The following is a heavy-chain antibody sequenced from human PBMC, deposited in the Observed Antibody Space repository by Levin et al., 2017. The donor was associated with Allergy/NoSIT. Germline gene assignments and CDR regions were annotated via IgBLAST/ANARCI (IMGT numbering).Heavy chain of an antibody. CDR3: VRLRLDDSSGWYNAFDI. V-gene: IGHV3-74*01. Sequence: PGGSLRLSCAASGFTFSTYWMHWVRQAPGKGLVWVSRINSDGTNTHHADSVKGRFTISRDNAKNTLYLQMNSLRAEDTAVYYCVRLRLDDSSGWYNAFDIWGRGTRVTVSS. CDR1: GFTFSTYW. D-gene: IGHD6-13*01. J-gene: IGHJ3*02. CDR2: INSDGTNT.